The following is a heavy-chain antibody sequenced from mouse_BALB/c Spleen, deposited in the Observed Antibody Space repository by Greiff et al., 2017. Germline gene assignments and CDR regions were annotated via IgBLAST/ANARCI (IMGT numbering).Heavy chain of an antibody. CDR2: INSNGGST. J-gene: IGHJ3*01. Sequence: DVKLVESGGGLVQPGGSLKLSCAASGFTFSSYGMSWVRQTPDKRLELVATINSNGGSTYYPDSVKGRFTISRDNAKNTLYLQMSSLKSEDTAMYYCARGPDWFAYWGQGTLVTVS. V-gene: IGHV5-6-3*01. CDR3: ARGPDWFAY. CDR1: GFTFSSYG.